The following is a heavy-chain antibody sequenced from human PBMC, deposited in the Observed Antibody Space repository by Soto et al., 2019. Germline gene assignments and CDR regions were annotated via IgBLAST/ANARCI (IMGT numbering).Heavy chain of an antibody. CDR3: ARGSPYSSGWYKVSPYYFEY. V-gene: IGHV4-34*01. Sequence: SETLSLTCAVYGGSFSGYYWSWIRQPPGKGLEWIGEINHSGSTNYSPSLKSRVTISVDTSKNQFSLKLSSVTAADTAVYYCARGSPYSSGWYKVSPYYFEYWGQGTPVTVSS. CDR1: GGSFSGYY. D-gene: IGHD6-19*01. J-gene: IGHJ4*02. CDR2: INHSGST.